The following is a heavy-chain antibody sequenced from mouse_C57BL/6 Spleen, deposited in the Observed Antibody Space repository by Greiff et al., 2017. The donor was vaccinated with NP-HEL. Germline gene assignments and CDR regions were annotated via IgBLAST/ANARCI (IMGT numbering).Heavy chain of an antibody. CDR3: ARAPPGAY. CDR1: GFTFSSYA. Sequence: EVKLMESGGGLVKPGGSLKLSCAASGFTFSSYAMSWVRQTPEKRLEWVATISDGGSYTYYPDNVKGRFTFSRDNAKNHLYLQMRHLKSEDTAMYYCARAPPGAYWGQGTTLTVSS. J-gene: IGHJ2*01. D-gene: IGHD4-1*01. CDR2: ISDGGSYT. V-gene: IGHV5-4*03.